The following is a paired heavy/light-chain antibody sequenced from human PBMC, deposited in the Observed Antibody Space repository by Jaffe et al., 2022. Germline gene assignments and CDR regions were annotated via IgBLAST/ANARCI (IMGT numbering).Light chain of an antibody. CDR3: QTWGTAYVV. CDR1: SGHSSYD. V-gene: IGLV4-69*01. CDR2: VNSAGSH. J-gene: IGLJ2*01. Sequence: QVVLTQSPSASASLGASVKLTCTLSSGHSSYDIAWHQQQPEKGPRFLMKVNSAGSHNKGDGIPDRFSGSSSGAERYLTISSLESEDEADYYCQTWGTAYVVFGGGTKLTVL.
Heavy chain of an antibody. CDR1: GLTFSSYW. J-gene: IGHJ4*02. D-gene: IGHD2-2*01. CDR2: IKQDGSDK. CDR3: ARGGCSTTSCLDS. Sequence: EVQLVESGGGLVQPGGSLRLSCAASGLTFSSYWMSWVRQAPGKGLEWVAKIKQDGSDKYYVGSVEGRFTISRDNAKNSLYLQMNSLRAEDTAVYYCARGGCSTTSCLDSWGQGTLVTVSS. V-gene: IGHV3-7*01.